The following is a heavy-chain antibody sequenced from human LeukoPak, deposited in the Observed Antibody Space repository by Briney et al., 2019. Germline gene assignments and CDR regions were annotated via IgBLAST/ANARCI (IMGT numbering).Heavy chain of an antibody. Sequence: SVNLSCKASGYTFTSYGISWVRHAPGQGLEWMGWISAYNGNTNNAQNLKGRVTITTNTSTTTAYMEPTRLRSDATAVYSCRRSSTCGWYGMDVWGQGTTVTVSS. J-gene: IGHJ6*02. CDR2: ISAYNGNT. V-gene: IGHV1-18*01. CDR3: RRSSTCGWYGMDV. D-gene: IGHD6-19*01. CDR1: GYTFTSYG.